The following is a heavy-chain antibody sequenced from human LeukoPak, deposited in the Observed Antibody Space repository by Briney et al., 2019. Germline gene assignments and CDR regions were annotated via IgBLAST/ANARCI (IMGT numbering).Heavy chain of an antibody. CDR1: GFTFKAYW. D-gene: IGHD5-18*01. CDR2: IQQDGREK. CDR3: ARLRYTYGKNFDY. Sequence: GGSLGLSCEASGFTFKAYWMSWVRQAPGTGLEWVANIQQDGREKNYVDSVKGRFTISRDNARNSLYLEMNSLRAEDTAVYYCARLRYTYGKNFDYWGQGTLVTVSS. V-gene: IGHV3-7*01. J-gene: IGHJ4*02.